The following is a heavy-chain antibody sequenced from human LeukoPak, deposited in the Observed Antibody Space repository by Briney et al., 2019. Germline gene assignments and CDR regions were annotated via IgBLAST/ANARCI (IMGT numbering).Heavy chain of an antibody. CDR3: ARSIVVVPSAIDYYGMDV. CDR2: IKQDGSKK. J-gene: IGHJ6*02. Sequence: GGSLRLSCAASGFTFSTYWMTWVRQAPGKGLEWVANIKQDGSKKYYVDSVKGRFTGSRDNAKNSLYLQMNSLRAEDTAVYYCARSIVVVPSAIDYYGMDVWGQGTTVTVSS. V-gene: IGHV3-7*01. CDR1: GFTFSTYW. D-gene: IGHD2-2*01.